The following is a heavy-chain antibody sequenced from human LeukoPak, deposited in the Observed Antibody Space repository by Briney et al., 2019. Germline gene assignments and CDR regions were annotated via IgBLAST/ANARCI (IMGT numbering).Heavy chain of an antibody. CDR2: ISASSSTK. CDR1: GFNFNRYN. D-gene: IGHD3-22*01. V-gene: IGHV3-48*04. J-gene: IGHJ4*02. CDR3: ATDYYDSRGYFYGIDY. Sequence: PGGSLRLSCAASGFNFNRYNMDWVRQAPGKGLEWVSYISASSSTKYYADSVEGRFTISRDNAKSSLYLQMNSLRAEDTAVYYCATDYYDSRGYFYGIDYWGQGTLVTVSS.